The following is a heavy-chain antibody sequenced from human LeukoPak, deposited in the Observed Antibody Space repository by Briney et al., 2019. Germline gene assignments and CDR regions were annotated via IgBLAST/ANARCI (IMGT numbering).Heavy chain of an antibody. Sequence: SETLSLTCTVSGGSIRSYYWSWIRQPPGKGLEWIAYIYYSGSTSYNPSLKSRVTISVDTSKNQFSLKVSSVTAADTAVYYCARGGDIYGMDVWGQGTTVTVSS. J-gene: IGHJ6*02. CDR2: IYYSGST. V-gene: IGHV4-59*08. CDR1: GGSIRSYY. CDR3: ARGGDIYGMDV. D-gene: IGHD3-16*01.